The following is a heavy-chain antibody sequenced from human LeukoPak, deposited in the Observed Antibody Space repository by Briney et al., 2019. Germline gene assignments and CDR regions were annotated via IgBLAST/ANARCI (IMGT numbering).Heavy chain of an antibody. V-gene: IGHV3-74*01. CDR2: INSDGSST. CDR1: GFTFSSYW. Sequence: GGSLRLSCAASGFTFSSYWMHWVRQAPGKGLVWVSRINSDGSSTSYAASVKGRFTISRHTAKNPLYLQMNSLRAEDTAVYYCATELEWCDYWGQGTLVTVSS. J-gene: IGHJ4*02. CDR3: ATELEWCDY. D-gene: IGHD3-3*01.